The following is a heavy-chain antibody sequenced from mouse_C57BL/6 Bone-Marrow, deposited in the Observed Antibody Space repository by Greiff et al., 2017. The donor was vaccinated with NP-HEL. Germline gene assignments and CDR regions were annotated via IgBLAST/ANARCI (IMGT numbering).Heavy chain of an antibody. CDR1: GYTFTSYW. V-gene: IGHV1-50*01. CDR2: IDPSDSYT. Sequence: QVQLQQPGAELVKPGASVKLSCKASGYTFTSYWMQWVKQRPGQGLEWIGEIDPSDSYTNYNQKFKGKATLTVDTSSSTAYMQLSSLTSEDSAVYCCARGGNDYDFAMDYGGQGTAVSVSA. J-gene: IGHJ4*01. CDR3: ARGGNDYDFAMDY. D-gene: IGHD2-4*01.